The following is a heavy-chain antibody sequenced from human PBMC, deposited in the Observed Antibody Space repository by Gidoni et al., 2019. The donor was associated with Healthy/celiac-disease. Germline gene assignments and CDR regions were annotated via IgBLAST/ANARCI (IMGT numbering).Heavy chain of an antibody. D-gene: IGHD3-16*01. CDR1: GGSFSGYY. V-gene: IGHV4-34*01. Sequence: QVQLQQWGAGLLTPSETLSLTCAVYGGSFSGYYWSWIRQPPGKGLEWIGEINHRGSTNYNPSLKSRVTISVDTSKNQFSLKLSSVTAADTAVYYCARGGGGVRLRTNWFDPWGQGTLVTVSS. CDR2: INHRGST. CDR3: ARGGGGVRLRTNWFDP. J-gene: IGHJ5*02.